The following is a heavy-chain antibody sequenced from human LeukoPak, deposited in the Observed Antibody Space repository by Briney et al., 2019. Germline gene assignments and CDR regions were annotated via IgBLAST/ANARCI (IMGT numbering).Heavy chain of an antibody. CDR1: GGSISSYY. CDR3: ARASLDGSGSYQQHPYYYYYMDV. V-gene: IGHV4-59*01. D-gene: IGHD3-10*01. J-gene: IGHJ6*03. CDR2: IYYSGST. Sequence: PSETLSLTCTVSGGSISSYYWSWIRQPPGKGLEWIGYIYYSGSTNYNPSLKSRVTISVDTSKNQFSLKLSSVTAADTAVYYCARASLDGSGSYQQHPYYYYYMDVWGKGTTVTISS.